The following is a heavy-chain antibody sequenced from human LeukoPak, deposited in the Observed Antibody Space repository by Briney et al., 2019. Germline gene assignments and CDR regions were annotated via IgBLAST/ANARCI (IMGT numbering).Heavy chain of an antibody. CDR1: GGSISSSSYY. J-gene: IGHJ5*02. Sequence: SETLSLTCTVSGGSISSSSYYWGWIRQPPGKGLEWIGSIYYSGSTYYNPSLKSRVTISVDTSKNQFSLKLSSVTAADTAVYYCAREIYYGIKKFDPWGQGTLVTVSS. CDR3: AREIYYGIKKFDP. D-gene: IGHD3-10*01. V-gene: IGHV4-39*07. CDR2: IYYSGST.